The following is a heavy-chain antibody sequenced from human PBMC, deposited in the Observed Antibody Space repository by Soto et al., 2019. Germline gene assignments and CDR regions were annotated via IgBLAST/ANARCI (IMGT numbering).Heavy chain of an antibody. V-gene: IGHV4-59*01. D-gene: IGHD3-9*01. Sequence: SETLSLTCTVSGGSISSYYWSWIRQPPGKGLEWIGYIYYSGSTNYNPSLKSRVTISVDTSKNQFSLKLSSVTAADTAVYYCARGFDDILTGYYIDYWGQGTLVTVSS. CDR1: GGSISSYY. CDR3: ARGFDDILTGYYIDY. CDR2: IYYSGST. J-gene: IGHJ4*02.